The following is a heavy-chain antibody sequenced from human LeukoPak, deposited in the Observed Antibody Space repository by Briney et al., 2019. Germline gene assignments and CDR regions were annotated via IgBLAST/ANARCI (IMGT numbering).Heavy chain of an antibody. D-gene: IGHD3-10*01. Sequence: PSETLSLTCTVSGGSISSYYWSWIRQPAGKGLEWIGRIYTSGSTNYNPSLKSRSTISRDTSRNQFSLKLNSVTAADTAVYYCAKSNGYGLVDIWGQGTMVTVSS. V-gene: IGHV4-4*07. J-gene: IGHJ3*02. CDR2: IYTSGST. CDR1: GGSISSYY. CDR3: AKSNGYGLVDI.